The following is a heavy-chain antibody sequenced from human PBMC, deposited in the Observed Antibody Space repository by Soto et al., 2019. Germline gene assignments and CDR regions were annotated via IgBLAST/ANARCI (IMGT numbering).Heavy chain of an antibody. CDR2: ISSCSSYI. J-gene: IGHJ6*02. CDR1: GFTFSSYS. V-gene: IGHV3-21*01. CDR3: ARDGSDYYDIYYYYGMDV. D-gene: IGHD3-22*01. Sequence: EVQLVESGGGLVKPGGSLRLSCAASGFTFSSYSMNWVRQAPGKGLEWVSSISSCSSYIYYADSVKGRSTISRDNAKNSLYLQMNSLRAEDTAVYYCARDGSDYYDIYYYYGMDVWGQGTTVTVSS.